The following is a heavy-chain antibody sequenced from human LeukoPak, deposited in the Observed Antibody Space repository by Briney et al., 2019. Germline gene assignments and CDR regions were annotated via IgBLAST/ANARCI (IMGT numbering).Heavy chain of an antibody. CDR2: IYPGDSDT. CDR1: GYSFTADW. CDR3: ARPTSGWSFDY. Sequence: GESLKISCKGSGYSFTADWIGWVRQMPGKGLEWMGAIYPGDSDTTYSPSFQGQVTISADKSISTAYLQWSSLKASDTAMYYCARPTSGWSFDYWGQGTLVTVSS. V-gene: IGHV5-51*01. J-gene: IGHJ4*02. D-gene: IGHD6-19*01.